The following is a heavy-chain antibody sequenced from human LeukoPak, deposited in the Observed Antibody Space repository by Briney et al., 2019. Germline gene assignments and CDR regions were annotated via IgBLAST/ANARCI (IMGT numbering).Heavy chain of an antibody. V-gene: IGHV4-39*07. CDR1: GGSISSSYSY. Sequence: PSETLSLTCTVSGGSISSSYSYWGWIRQPPGKGLEWIGNIYYSGSTYYNPSLKSRVTISVDTSKNQFSLKLSSVTAADTAVYYCARDRYYYDSSGQRYFDYWGQGTLVTVSS. CDR3: ARDRYYYDSSGQRYFDY. CDR2: IYYSGST. D-gene: IGHD3-22*01. J-gene: IGHJ4*02.